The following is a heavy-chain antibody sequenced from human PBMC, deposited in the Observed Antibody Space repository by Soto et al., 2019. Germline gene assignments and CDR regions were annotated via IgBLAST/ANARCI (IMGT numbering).Heavy chain of an antibody. CDR3: TTAILMGWSTTSCYGISSQNFHS. Sequence: EVQLVESGGGLVKPGGSLRLSCAASGCTFTNVWMSWVLQAPGKGLEWVGRVKRKTDGGTTDYAEPVKGRFTISRDDSENTLDLQMNRLKTEDAAVYYCTTAILMGWSTTSCYGISSQNFHSWGLGTLVTVSS. J-gene: IGHJ4*02. V-gene: IGHV3-15*01. CDR2: VKRKTDGGTT. CDR1: GCTFTNVW. D-gene: IGHD2-2*01.